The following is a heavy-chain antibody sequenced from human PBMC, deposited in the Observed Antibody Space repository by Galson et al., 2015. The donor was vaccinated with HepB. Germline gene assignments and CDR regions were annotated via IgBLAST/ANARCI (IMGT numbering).Heavy chain of an antibody. Sequence: SLRLSCAASGFTFSSYGMHWVRQAPGKGLEWVAVISYDGSNKYYADSVKGRFTISIDNSKNTLYLQMNSLRAEDTAVYYCAKDPTTVVTPFGDYYYYYYMDVWGKGTTVTVSS. V-gene: IGHV3-30*18. CDR2: ISYDGSNK. CDR1: GFTFSSYG. J-gene: IGHJ6*03. CDR3: AKDPTTVVTPFGDYYYYYYMDV. D-gene: IGHD4-23*01.